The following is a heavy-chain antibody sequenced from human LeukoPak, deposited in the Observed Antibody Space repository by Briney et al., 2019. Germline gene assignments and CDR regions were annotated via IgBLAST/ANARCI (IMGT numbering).Heavy chain of an antibody. J-gene: IGHJ4*02. D-gene: IGHD5-12*01. CDR1: GDSISSGGYY. V-gene: IGHV4-31*03. CDR2: ISYSGNT. Sequence: SQTLSLTCTVSGDSISSGGYYWSWIRQHPGKGLEWIGYISYSGNTYYNPSLKSRAAISADTPKNQFSLKLSSTTAADTAVYYCARAPVATPSEFDYWGQGTLVTVSS. CDR3: ARAPVATPSEFDY.